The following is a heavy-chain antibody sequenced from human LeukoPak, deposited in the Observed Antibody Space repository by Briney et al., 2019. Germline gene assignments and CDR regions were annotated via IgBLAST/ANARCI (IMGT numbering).Heavy chain of an antibody. Sequence: GGSLRLFCAASGFTFSNHYMDWVRQAPGKGLEWVANIKQDGSEKYYVDSVKGRFTISRDNAKKLLYLQMNSLRVEDTAVYYCARDRGSSGRLGRFDNWGQGTLVTVSP. D-gene: IGHD6-19*01. J-gene: IGHJ4*02. CDR1: GFTFSNHY. CDR3: ARDRGSSGRLGRFDN. V-gene: IGHV3-7*01. CDR2: IKQDGSEK.